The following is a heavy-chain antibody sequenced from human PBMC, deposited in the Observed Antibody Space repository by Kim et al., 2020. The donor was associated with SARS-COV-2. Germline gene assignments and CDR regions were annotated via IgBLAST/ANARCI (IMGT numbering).Heavy chain of an antibody. CDR1: EFIFSDYY. CDR2: ITRSSSHT. CDR3: ARGREESDGSIYFDY. V-gene: IGHV3-11*05. J-gene: IGHJ4*02. Sequence: GGSLRLSCAASEFIFSDYYMAWIRQAPGKGLEWVSDITRSSSHTDYADSVKGRFTISRDNTMDSVYLQMNSLRAEDTAIYYCARGREESDGSIYFDYWGQGTLVTLPS. D-gene: IGHD3-10*01.